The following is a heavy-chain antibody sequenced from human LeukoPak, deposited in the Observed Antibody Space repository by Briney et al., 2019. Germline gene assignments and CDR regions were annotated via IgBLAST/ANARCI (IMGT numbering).Heavy chain of an antibody. CDR2: IKSKGSEETK. Sequence: GESLRLSCVTSGFNFNVAWMTWVREAPGKGLEWVGRIKSKGSEETKDYAAPVKDRFAISRDDSKSTLYLQMNSLKTEDTAIYYCASVKDKASWALDYWGQGTLVTVSS. D-gene: IGHD1-26*01. V-gene: IGHV3-15*01. J-gene: IGHJ4*02. CDR1: GFNFNVAW. CDR3: ASVKDKASWALDY.